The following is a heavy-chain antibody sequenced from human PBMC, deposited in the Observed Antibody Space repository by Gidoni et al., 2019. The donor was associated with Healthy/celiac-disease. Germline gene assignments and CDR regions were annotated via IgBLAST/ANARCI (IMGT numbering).Heavy chain of an antibody. CDR1: GFTFSSYA. Sequence: EVQLLESGGGLVQPGGSLGLPWAASGFTFSSYAMSWVRQAPGKGLEWVSAISGSGGSTYYADSVKGRFTISRDNSKNTLYLQMNSLRAEDTAVYYCAKGWGTAAAGIDYWGQGTLVTVSS. V-gene: IGHV3-23*01. J-gene: IGHJ4*02. CDR3: AKGWGTAAAGIDY. D-gene: IGHD6-13*01. CDR2: ISGSGGST.